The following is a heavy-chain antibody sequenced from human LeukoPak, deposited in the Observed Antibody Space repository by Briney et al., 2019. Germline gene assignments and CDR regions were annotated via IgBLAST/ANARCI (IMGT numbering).Heavy chain of an antibody. CDR3: ARDLDSSWYDY. J-gene: IGHJ4*02. Sequence: PGRSLRLSCAASGFTFSSYGIHWVRQAPGKGLEWVAFIWYDGSNKYYADSVKGRFTISRDNSKNTLYLQMNSLRAEDTAVYYCARDLDSSWYDYWGQGTLVTVSS. CDR2: IWYDGSNK. D-gene: IGHD6-13*01. CDR1: GFTFSSYG. V-gene: IGHV3-33*01.